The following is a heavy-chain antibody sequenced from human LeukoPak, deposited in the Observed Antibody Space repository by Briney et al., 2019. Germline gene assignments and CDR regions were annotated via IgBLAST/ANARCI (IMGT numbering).Heavy chain of an antibody. V-gene: IGHV4-59*08. CDR2: ISYTGST. D-gene: IGHD2-2*01. CDR1: GGSISNYY. Sequence: SETLSLTCTVSGGSISNYYWSWIRHPPGEGLELIGYISYTGSTNYNPSLKSRVTISLDTSKSQFSLKVSSVTAADTAVYYCARGVCTSSSCYAGDYGMDVWGQGTTVTVSS. CDR3: ARGVCTSSSCYAGDYGMDV. J-gene: IGHJ6*02.